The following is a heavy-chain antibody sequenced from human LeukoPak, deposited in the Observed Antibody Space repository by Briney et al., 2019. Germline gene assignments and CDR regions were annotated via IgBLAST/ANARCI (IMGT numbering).Heavy chain of an antibody. CDR2: ISGSGNTT. CDR3: AKGPAPYCSGGSCYSPHWYFDL. CDR1: QFTFSNYA. D-gene: IGHD2-15*01. V-gene: IGHV3-23*01. J-gene: IGHJ2*01. Sequence: GGSLRLSCAASQFTFSNYAMSWVRQAPGKGLEWVSAISGSGNTTYFGDSVTGRFTISRDNPKNTVYLQMNSLSAEDMAVYYCAKGPAPYCSGGSCYSPHWYFDLWGRGTLVTVSS.